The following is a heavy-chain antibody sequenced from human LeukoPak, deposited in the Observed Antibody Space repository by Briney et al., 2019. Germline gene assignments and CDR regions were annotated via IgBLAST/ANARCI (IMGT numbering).Heavy chain of an antibody. D-gene: IGHD1-14*01. Sequence: PSETLSLTCTVSGYSISSGYYWAWIRQPPGKGLEWIGSIYHSGSTYYNPSLKSRVTISVDKSKNQFSLKLSSVTAADTAVYYCARCPSRTTYYYYYMDVWGKGTTVTVSS. J-gene: IGHJ6*03. CDR3: ARCPSRTTYYYYYMDV. CDR2: IYHSGST. V-gene: IGHV4-38-2*02. CDR1: GYSISSGYY.